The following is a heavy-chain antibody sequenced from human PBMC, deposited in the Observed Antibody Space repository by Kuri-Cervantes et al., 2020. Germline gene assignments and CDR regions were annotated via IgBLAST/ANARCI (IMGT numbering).Heavy chain of an antibody. CDR3: AKVVPESNWYFDL. D-gene: IGHD1-14*01. Sequence: GGSLRLSCAASGFTFSSYAMHWVRQAPGKGLEWVAVISYDVSNKYYADSVKGRFTISRDNSKNTLYLQMNSLRAEDTAVYYCAKVVPESNWYFDLWGRGTLVTVSS. J-gene: IGHJ2*01. CDR2: ISYDVSNK. CDR1: GFTFSSYA. V-gene: IGHV3-30-3*01.